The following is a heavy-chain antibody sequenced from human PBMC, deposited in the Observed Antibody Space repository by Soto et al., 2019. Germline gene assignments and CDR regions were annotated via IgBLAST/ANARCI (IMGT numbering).Heavy chain of an antibody. CDR2: IYSGGST. CDR1: GFTVSSNY. V-gene: IGHV3-53*04. Sequence: GGSLRLSCAASGFTVSSNYVSWVRKAPGKGLEWVSVIYSGGSTYYADSVKGRFTISRHNSKNTLYLQMNSLRAEDTAVYYCARKGIAADNWFDPRGQGTLVTVSS. J-gene: IGHJ5*02. D-gene: IGHD6-13*01. CDR3: ARKGIAADNWFDP.